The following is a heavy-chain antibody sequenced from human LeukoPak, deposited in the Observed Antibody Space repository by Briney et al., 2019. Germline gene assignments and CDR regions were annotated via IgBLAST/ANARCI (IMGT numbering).Heavy chain of an antibody. CDR3: ARDRRYSGSFYVRWGQFFDY. Sequence: GGSLRLSCAASGLTTSSYSMNWVRQAPGKGLQWVSYISSSSSTIYYADSVKGRFTISRDNAKNSLYLQMNSLRAEDTAVYYCARDRRYSGSFYVRWGQFFDYWGQGTLVTVSS. CDR1: GLTTSSYS. V-gene: IGHV3-48*01. D-gene: IGHD1-26*01. CDR2: ISSSSSTI. J-gene: IGHJ4*02.